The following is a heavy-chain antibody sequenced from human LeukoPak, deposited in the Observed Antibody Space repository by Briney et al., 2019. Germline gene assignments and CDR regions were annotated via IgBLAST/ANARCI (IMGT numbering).Heavy chain of an antibody. CDR2: IYPGDSDT. CDR1: GYSFTSYW. D-gene: IGHD3-22*01. CDR3: ARADYYDSSGYLGDAFDI. V-gene: IGHV5-51*01. J-gene: IGHJ3*02. Sequence: GESLKISCKGSGYSFTSYWIGWVRQMPGKGLEWMGIIYPGDSDTRYSPSFQGQVTISADKSISTAYLQWSSLKASGTAMYYCARADYYDSSGYLGDAFDIWGQGTMVTVSS.